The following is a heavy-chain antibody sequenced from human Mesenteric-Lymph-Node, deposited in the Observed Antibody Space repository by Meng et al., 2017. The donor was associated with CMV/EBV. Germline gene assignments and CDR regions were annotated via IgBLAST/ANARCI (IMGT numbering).Heavy chain of an antibody. CDR3: ARGNRGSIVVVPAATFDY. Sequence: SETLSLTCTVSGGSISSYYWSWIRQPPGKGLEWIGYIYYSGSTNYNPSLKSRVTISVDTSKNQFSLKLSSVTAADTAVYYCARGNRGSIVVVPAATFDYWGQGTLVTVSS. D-gene: IGHD2-2*01. CDR1: GGSISSYY. V-gene: IGHV4-59*01. CDR2: IYYSGST. J-gene: IGHJ4*02.